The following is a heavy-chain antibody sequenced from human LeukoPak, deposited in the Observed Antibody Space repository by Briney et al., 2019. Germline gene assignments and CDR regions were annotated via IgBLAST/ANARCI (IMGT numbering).Heavy chain of an antibody. V-gene: IGHV1-8*01. J-gene: IGHJ3*02. D-gene: IGHD3-3*01. CDR3: ARGGITYYDFWSGYFDDAFDI. Sequence: ASVKVSCKASGYTFTSYDMNWVRQATGQGLEWMGWMNPNSGNTGYAQKFQGRVTMTRNTSISTAYMELSSLRSEDTAVYYCARGGITYYDFWSGYFDDAFDIWGQGTMVTVSS. CDR2: MNPNSGNT. CDR1: GYTFTSYD.